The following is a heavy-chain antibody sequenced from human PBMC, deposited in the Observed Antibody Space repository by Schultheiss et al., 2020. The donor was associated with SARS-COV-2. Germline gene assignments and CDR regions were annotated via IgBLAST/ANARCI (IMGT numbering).Heavy chain of an antibody. CDR3: ARVRGWAKLGYCSGGSCYGFDY. V-gene: IGHV4-61*08. CDR1: GGSISSGGYY. D-gene: IGHD2-15*01. Sequence: GSLRLSCTVSGGSISSGGYYWSWIRQHPGKGLEWIGYIYYSGSTNYNPSLKSRVTISVDTSKNQFSLKLSSVTAADTAVYYCARVRGWAKLGYCSGGSCYGFDYWGQGTLVTVSS. J-gene: IGHJ4*02. CDR2: IYYSGST.